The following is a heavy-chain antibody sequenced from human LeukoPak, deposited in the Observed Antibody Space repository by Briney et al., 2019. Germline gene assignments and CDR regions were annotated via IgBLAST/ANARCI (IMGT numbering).Heavy chain of an antibody. J-gene: IGHJ4*02. D-gene: IGHD3-10*01. CDR2: INHSGST. CDR1: GGSFSGYY. CDR3: ARVVLTPWFGGMDC. Sequence: PSETLSLTCAVYGGSFSGYYWSWIRQPPGKGLEWIGEINHSGSTNYNPSLKSRVTISVDTSKNQFSLKLNSVTAADTAVYYCARVVLTPWFGGMDCWGQGTLVTVSS. V-gene: IGHV4-34*01.